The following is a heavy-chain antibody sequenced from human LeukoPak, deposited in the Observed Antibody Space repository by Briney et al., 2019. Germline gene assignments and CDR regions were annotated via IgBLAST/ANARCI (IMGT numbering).Heavy chain of an antibody. V-gene: IGHV4-59*01. D-gene: IGHD1-26*01. Sequence: SETLSLTCTVSGGSISSYYWSWIRQPPGKGLEWIGNIYYSGSTNYNPSLKSRVTMSVDTSKNQFSLKLSSVTAADTAVYYCATGKNWFDPWGQGTLVTVSS. CDR2: IYYSGST. J-gene: IGHJ5*02. CDR3: ATGKNWFDP. CDR1: GGSISSYY.